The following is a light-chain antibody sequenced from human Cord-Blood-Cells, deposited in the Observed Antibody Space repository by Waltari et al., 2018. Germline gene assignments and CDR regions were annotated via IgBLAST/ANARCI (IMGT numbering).Light chain of an antibody. J-gene: IGLJ2*01. CDR1: SSDVGGYNY. V-gene: IGLV2-14*01. CDR3: SSYTSSSTLVV. Sequence: QSALTPPASVSGSPGQSITISCTGTSSDVGGYNYVSWYQQHPGKAPKLMLYDVSNRPSGVSNRFSGSKSGNTASLTISGLQAEDEADYYCSSYTSSSTLVVFGGGTKLTVL. CDR2: DVS.